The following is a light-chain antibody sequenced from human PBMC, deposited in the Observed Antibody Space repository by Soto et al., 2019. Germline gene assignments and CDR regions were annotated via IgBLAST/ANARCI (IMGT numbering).Light chain of an antibody. CDR3: QQRDNWPWT. Sequence: ETVLTQSPATLSLSPWDRATLSCRASRRVSSYLAWYQQKAGQAPRLLIYDASNRAAGTPARFSGSGSGTDFTLTISSLEPEDFAVYYCQQRDNWPWTFGQGTKVDIK. V-gene: IGKV3-11*01. CDR2: DAS. J-gene: IGKJ1*01. CDR1: RRVSSY.